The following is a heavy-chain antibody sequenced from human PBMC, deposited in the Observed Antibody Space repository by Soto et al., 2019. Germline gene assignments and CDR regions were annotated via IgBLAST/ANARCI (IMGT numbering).Heavy chain of an antibody. CDR3: ADEVYDILTGYYKLLAFDI. D-gene: IGHD3-9*01. J-gene: IGHJ3*02. CDR1: GDSVSSNSAA. Sequence: SQTLSLTCAISGDSVSSNSAAWNWIRQSPSRGLEWLGRTYYRSRWYNDYAVSVKSRITVNPDTSKNQLSLHLNSVTPEDTAVYYCADEVYDILTGYYKLLAFDIWGQGTMVTVSS. V-gene: IGHV6-1*01. CDR2: TYYRSRWYN.